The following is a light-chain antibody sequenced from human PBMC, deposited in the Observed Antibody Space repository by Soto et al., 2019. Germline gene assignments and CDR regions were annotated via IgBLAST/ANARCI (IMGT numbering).Light chain of an antibody. CDR3: QQSYSTPIT. CDR1: QTISNY. CDR2: AAS. Sequence: DSNMNQSPSSLSASVGDRVTITCRASQTISNYLNWYQQKPGKAPKLLIYAASSLQSGVPSRFSGSGSGTDFTLTISSLQPEDFATFYCQQSYSTPITFGQGTRLEIK. V-gene: IGKV1-39*01. J-gene: IGKJ5*01.